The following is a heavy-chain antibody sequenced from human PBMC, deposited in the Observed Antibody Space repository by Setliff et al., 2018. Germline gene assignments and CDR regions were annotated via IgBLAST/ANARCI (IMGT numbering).Heavy chain of an antibody. CDR1: GGSISSYY. CDR3: ARGGQLLDYYYYYYMDV. V-gene: IGHV4-4*08. D-gene: IGHD2-2*01. Sequence: SETLSLTCTVSGGSISSYYWSWIRQPPGKGLEWIGYIYTSGSTNYNPSLKSRVTISVDTSKNQFSLKLSSVTAADTAVYYCARGGQLLDYYYYYYMDVWGKGTQVTVSS. J-gene: IGHJ6*03. CDR2: IYTSGST.